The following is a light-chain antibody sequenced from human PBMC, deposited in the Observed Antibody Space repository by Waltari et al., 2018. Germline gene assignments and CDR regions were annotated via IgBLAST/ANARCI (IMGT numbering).Light chain of an antibody. J-gene: IGKJ1*01. CDR3: QQYYDTPRT. Sequence: DIVMTQSPDSLAVSLGERATINCKSSQTVLHSTDNNNYLAWYQQKLGQPPKLLNYGASTRASGVPERFSGRGSGKDFTLTISSLQAEDVAVYYCQQYYDTPRTFGQGTRVEIK. V-gene: IGKV4-1*01. CDR2: GAS. CDR1: QTVLHSTDNNNY.